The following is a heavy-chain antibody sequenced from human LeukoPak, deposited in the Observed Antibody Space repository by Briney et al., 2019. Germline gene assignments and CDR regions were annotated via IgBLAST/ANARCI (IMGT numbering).Heavy chain of an antibody. D-gene: IGHD2-15*01. V-gene: IGHV4-34*01. Sequence: ASETLSLTCAVYGGSFSGYYWSWIRQPPGKGLEWIGEINHSGSTNYNPSLKSRVTISVDTSKNQFSLKLSSVTAADTAVYYCASRPTRGGSCYGYWGQGTLVTVSS. CDR1: GGSFSGYY. CDR2: INHSGST. J-gene: IGHJ4*02. CDR3: ASRPTRGGSCYGY.